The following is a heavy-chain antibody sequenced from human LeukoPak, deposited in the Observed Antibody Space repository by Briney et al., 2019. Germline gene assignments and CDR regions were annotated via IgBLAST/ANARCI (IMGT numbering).Heavy chain of an antibody. J-gene: IGHJ4*02. CDR2: IYPGDSDT. CDR1: GYSFTSYW. CDR3: ARHSEMASFDY. V-gene: IGHV5-51*01. D-gene: IGHD5-24*01. Sequence: GKSLKISCQGSGYSFTSYWIGWVRQMPGKGLEWMGIIYPGDSDTRYSPSFQGQVTISADKSISTAYLQWSSLKASDTAMYYCARHSEMASFDYWGQGTLVTVSS.